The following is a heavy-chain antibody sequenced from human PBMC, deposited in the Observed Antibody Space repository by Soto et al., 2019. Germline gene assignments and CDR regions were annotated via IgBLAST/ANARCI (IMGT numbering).Heavy chain of an antibody. D-gene: IGHD3-16*02. CDR1: GGTCSSYA. Sequence: SVKFSCEASGGTCSSYAIIWLRQAPGQGLEWMGGIIPIFGTANDAQKFQGRVTITAYESTSTAYMELSSLRSEDTAVYYCASAITYGGVIDYYYYYGMDVWGQGTTVTVSS. J-gene: IGHJ6*02. CDR2: IIPIFGTA. V-gene: IGHV1-69*13. CDR3: ASAITYGGVIDYYYYYGMDV.